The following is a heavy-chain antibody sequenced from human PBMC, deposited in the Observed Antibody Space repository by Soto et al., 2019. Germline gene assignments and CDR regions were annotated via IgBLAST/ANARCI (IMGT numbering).Heavy chain of an antibody. D-gene: IGHD5-12*01. CDR2: IYSGGGT. Sequence: EVQLVESGGGLIQPGGSLRLSCAASGFTGSRNYMSWVRQAPGKGLEWVSIIYSGGGTYYADSVNGRFTISRDDSKNTLDLHMNGLRAEDTAVYYCAKNEATRSGYARSFDYWGQGTLVTVSS. CDR1: GFTGSRNY. CDR3: AKNEATRSGYARSFDY. V-gene: IGHV3-53*01. J-gene: IGHJ4*02.